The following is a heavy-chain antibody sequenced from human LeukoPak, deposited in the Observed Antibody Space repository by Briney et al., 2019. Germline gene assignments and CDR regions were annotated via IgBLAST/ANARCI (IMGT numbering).Heavy chain of an antibody. J-gene: IGHJ4*02. V-gene: IGHV4-4*07. CDR1: GGSISSYY. Sequence: SETLFLTCTVSGGSISSYYGSWIRQPAGKGLEWIGRIYTSGSTNYNPSLKSRVTMSVDTSKNQFSLKLSSVTAADTAVYYCARGDPAAGQNAAGSDYWGQGTLVTVSS. CDR2: IYTSGST. CDR3: ARGDPAAGQNAAGSDY. D-gene: IGHD6-13*01.